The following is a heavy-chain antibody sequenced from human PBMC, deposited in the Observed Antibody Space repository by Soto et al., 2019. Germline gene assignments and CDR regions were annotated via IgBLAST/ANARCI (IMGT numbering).Heavy chain of an antibody. CDR3: ARDGGAEGSGSYYKGDAFDI. CDR2: IYYSGST. CDR1: GGSISSGGYY. J-gene: IGHJ3*02. Sequence: SETLSLTCTVSGGSISSGGYYWSWIRQHPGKGPEWIGYIYYSGSTYYNPSLKSRVTISVDTSKNQFSLKLSSVTAADTAVYYCARDGGAEGSGSYYKGDAFDIWGQGTMVTVSS. V-gene: IGHV4-31*03. D-gene: IGHD3-10*01.